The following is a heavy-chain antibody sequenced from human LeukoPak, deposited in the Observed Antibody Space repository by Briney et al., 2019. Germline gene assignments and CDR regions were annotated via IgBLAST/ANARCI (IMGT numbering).Heavy chain of an antibody. V-gene: IGHV1-2*02. CDR1: GYTFTGCY. Sequence: ASVKVSCKASGYTFTGCYMHWVRQAPGQGLEWMGWINPNRGGTNYAQKFQGRVTMTRDTSISTAYMELSRLRSDDTAVYHCARVNDSSGYTYFYYYGMDVRGQGTTVTVSS. CDR3: ARVNDSSGYTYFYYYGMDV. D-gene: IGHD3-22*01. J-gene: IGHJ6*02. CDR2: INPNRGGT.